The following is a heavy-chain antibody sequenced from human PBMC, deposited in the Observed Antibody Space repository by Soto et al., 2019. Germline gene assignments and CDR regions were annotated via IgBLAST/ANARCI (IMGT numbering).Heavy chain of an antibody. D-gene: IGHD5-12*01. CDR2: ISYSGVST. Sequence: GGSLRLSCAASGFTFSSYAMTWVRQAPGKGLEWVSAISYSGVSTYYADSVKGRFTISRDSSENTLSLQMNSLRVDDTAVYYCARTRGYSDYDLDYCGQGTLVTVSS. CDR3: ARTRGYSDYDLDY. CDR1: GFTFSSYA. V-gene: IGHV3-23*01. J-gene: IGHJ4*02.